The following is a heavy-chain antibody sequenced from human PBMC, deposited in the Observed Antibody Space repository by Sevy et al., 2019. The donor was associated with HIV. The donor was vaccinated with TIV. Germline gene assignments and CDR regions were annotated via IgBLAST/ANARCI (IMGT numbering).Heavy chain of an antibody. J-gene: IGHJ6*02. Sequence: SETLSLTCTVSGDSISSSYWSWIRQPPGKGLEWIGYIYYSGITNYSPSLKSRVTISRDMSKNQFSLKLSSVTAADTAVYYCARGSQYYYYAMDVWGQGTTVTVSS. CDR2: IYYSGIT. CDR3: ARGSQYYYYAMDV. V-gene: IGHV4-59*01. CDR1: GDSISSSY.